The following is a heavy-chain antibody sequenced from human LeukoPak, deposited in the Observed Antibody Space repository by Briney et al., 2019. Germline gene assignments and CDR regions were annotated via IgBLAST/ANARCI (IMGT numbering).Heavy chain of an antibody. V-gene: IGHV3-21*01. CDR3: ARHDTNGYPDY. CDR1: GFTFSSHN. J-gene: IGHJ4*02. Sequence: GGSLRLSCAASGFTFSSHNMNWVRQAPGKGLEWVSSISGSSSHRFYVDSVKGRFTISRDNAINSLFLQMNSLRAEDTAVYYCARHDTNGYPDYWGQGTLVTVSS. D-gene: IGHD5-24*01. CDR2: ISGSSSHR.